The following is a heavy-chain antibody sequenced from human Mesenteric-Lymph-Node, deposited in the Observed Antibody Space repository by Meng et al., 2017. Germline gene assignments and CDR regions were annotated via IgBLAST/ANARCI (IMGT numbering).Heavy chain of an antibody. J-gene: IGHJ2*01. CDR3: ARQSNNWINWYFDL. CDR2: IYYSGST. V-gene: IGHV4-31*01. Sequence: QVQLQQSGPGLVEPSQTLSLTCTVSGGSISSGGYYWSWIRQHPGKGLEWIGYIYYSGSTYYNPSLKSLVTISVDTSKNQFSLKLSSVTAADTAVYYCARQSNNWINWYFDLWGRGTLVTVSS. D-gene: IGHD1-1*01. CDR1: GGSISSGGYY.